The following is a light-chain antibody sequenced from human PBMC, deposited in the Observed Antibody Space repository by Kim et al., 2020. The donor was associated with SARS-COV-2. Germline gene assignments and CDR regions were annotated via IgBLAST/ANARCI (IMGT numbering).Light chain of an antibody. CDR1: KNNVGNEG. CDR2: RNN. V-gene: IGLV10-54*04. CDR3: TAWDHHLRAHV. Sequence: PTAALICSGNKNNVGNEGVFWLQQQQGHHPKLVSYRNNERPSGISERISAARSGDTAALTITGLQPEDEADYYCTAWDHHLRAHVFGGGTQLTVL. J-gene: IGLJ2*01.